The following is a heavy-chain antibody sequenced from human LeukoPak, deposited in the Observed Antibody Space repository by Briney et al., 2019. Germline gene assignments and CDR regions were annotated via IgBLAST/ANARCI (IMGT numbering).Heavy chain of an antibody. CDR2: IDPSDSYT. J-gene: IGHJ4*02. CDR3: ARHRPIAAAGIDY. D-gene: IGHD6-13*01. Sequence: GESLKIPCKGSGYSFTSYWISWVRQMPGKGLEWMGRIDPSDSYTNYSPSFQGHVTISADKSISTAYLQWSSLKASDTAMYYCARHRPIAAAGIDYWGQGTLVTVSS. V-gene: IGHV5-10-1*01. CDR1: GYSFTSYW.